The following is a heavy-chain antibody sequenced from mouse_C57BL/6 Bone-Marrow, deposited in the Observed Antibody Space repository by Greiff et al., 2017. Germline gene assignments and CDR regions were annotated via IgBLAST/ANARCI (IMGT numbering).Heavy chain of an antibody. CDR3: ARQKVYYFDY. CDR1: EYEFPSHD. V-gene: IGHV5-2*01. Sequence: EVKVVESRGGLVQPGESLKLSCESNEYEFPSHDMSWVRKTPEKRLELVAPINSDGGSTYYPDTMERRFIISRDNTKKTLYLQMSSLRSEDTALYYCARQKVYYFDYWGQGTTLTVSS. J-gene: IGHJ2*01. CDR2: INSDGGST.